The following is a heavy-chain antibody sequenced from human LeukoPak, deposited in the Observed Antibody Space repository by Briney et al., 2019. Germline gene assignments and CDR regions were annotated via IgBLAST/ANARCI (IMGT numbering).Heavy chain of an antibody. Sequence: SETLSLTCTVSGASINSSPYYWTWTRQPAGKGLEWIGHIFTTGPGSYNPSLRSRVTISRDTSKNEFSLSLNSVTAADTAVYYCAGSWNAERSFDPWGQGTLVTVSS. CDR3: AGSWNAERSFDP. J-gene: IGHJ5*02. CDR1: GASINSSPYY. D-gene: IGHD1-1*01. CDR2: IFTTGPG. V-gene: IGHV4-61*09.